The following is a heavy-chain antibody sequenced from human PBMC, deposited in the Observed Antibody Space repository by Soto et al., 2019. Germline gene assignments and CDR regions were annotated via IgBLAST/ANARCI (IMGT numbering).Heavy chain of an antibody. J-gene: IGHJ4*02. D-gene: IGHD6-13*01. CDR2: TYYRSKWYN. V-gene: IGHV6-1*01. Sequence: PSQTLSLTCAISGDSVSSNSAAWNWIRQSPSRGLEWLGRTYYRSKWYNDYAVSVKSRITINPDTSKNQFSLQLNSVTPEDTAVYYCARAYPSRAPYSRRWPTDYWGQATLVTVSS. CDR1: GDSVSSNSAA. CDR3: ARAYPSRAPYSRRWPTDY.